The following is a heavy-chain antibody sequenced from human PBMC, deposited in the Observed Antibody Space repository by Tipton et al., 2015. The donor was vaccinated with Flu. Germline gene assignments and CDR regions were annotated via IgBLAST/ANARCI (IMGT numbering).Heavy chain of an antibody. D-gene: IGHD1-1*01. V-gene: IGHV4-59*02. Sequence: GLAKPSETLSLTCSVSGGSVNTYYWSWIRESPEKGLEWMGYIYNGGTTMYNPSLKSRVSISIDTSKNQFSLRLTSVTAADTAVYYCARGGGTANDYWGRGALVTVSS. CDR1: GGSVNTYY. CDR2: IYNGGTT. J-gene: IGHJ4*02. CDR3: ARGGGTANDY.